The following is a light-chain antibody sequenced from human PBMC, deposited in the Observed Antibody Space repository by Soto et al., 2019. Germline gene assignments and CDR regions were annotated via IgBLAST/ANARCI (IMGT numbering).Light chain of an antibody. CDR1: HDISSY. J-gene: IGKJ3*01. V-gene: IGKV1-39*01. CDR3: QQSYSTPFT. CDR2: AAS. Sequence: DIQMTQSPSSLSASVGDRVTLTCRASHDISSYLNWYQQKPGKAPKLLIYAASSLQSGVPSRFSGRGSGTDFTLTISSLQPEDFTTYYCQQSYSTPFTFGPGTKVDFK.